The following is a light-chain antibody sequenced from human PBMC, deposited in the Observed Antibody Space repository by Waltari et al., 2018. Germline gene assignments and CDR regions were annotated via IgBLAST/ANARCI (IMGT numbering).Light chain of an antibody. V-gene: IGLV2-8*01. CDR1: SSDVGVYNY. CDR3: SSYAGRNTL. Sequence: QSALTQPPSASGAPGQSVTISCTGTSSDVGVYNYFSWYQQHPGEPPKLLIYEFSKRPSGVPDRFSGSKSGNTASLTVSGLQAEDEGDYYCSSYAGRNTLFGGGTKLTVL. CDR2: EFS. J-gene: IGLJ2*01.